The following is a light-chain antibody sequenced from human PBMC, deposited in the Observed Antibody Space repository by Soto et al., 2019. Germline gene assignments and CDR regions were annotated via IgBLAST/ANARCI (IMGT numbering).Light chain of an antibody. J-gene: IGLJ1*01. CDR1: SSNIGGNS. CDR2: DDN. V-gene: IGLV1-51*01. Sequence: QSLLTHPPSVSPAPVQKFTISCSGSSSNIGGNSVSWYQQLPGTAPKLLIYDDNKRPSGIPDRFSGSKSGTSATMGITVFKPGEEADYYFGSWESITSAYVFAAGTKVPVL. CDR3: GSWESITSAYV.